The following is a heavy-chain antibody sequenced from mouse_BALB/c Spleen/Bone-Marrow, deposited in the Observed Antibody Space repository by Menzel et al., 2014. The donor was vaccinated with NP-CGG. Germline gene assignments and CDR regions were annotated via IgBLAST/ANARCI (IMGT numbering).Heavy chain of an antibody. CDR3: TRSDGYYVPHWYFDV. D-gene: IGHD2-3*01. Sequence: QVQLQQSGAELVKPGASVKLSCKASGYTFTSYYMYWVKQRPGQGLEWIGEINPSNGGTNFNEKFKSKATLTVDKSSSTPYMQLSSLTSEDSAVYYCTRSDGYYVPHWYFDVWGAGTTVTVSS. V-gene: IGHV1S81*02. J-gene: IGHJ1*01. CDR2: INPSNGGT. CDR1: GYTFTSYY.